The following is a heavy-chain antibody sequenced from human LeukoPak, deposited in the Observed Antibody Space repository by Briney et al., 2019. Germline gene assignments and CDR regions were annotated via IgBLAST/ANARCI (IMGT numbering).Heavy chain of an antibody. CDR3: ARDGSSGIDY. J-gene: IGHJ4*02. D-gene: IGHD6-19*01. V-gene: IGHV4-34*01. Sequence: PSETLSLTCAVYGGSFSGYYWSWIRQPPGKGLEWIGEINHSGSTNYNPSLKSRVTISVDTSKNQFSLKLSSVTAADTAVYYCARDGSSGIDYWGQGTLVTASS. CDR2: INHSGST. CDR1: GGSFSGYY.